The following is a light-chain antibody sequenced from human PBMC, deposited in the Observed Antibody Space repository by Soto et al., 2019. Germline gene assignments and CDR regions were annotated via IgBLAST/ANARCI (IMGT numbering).Light chain of an antibody. V-gene: IGKV1-6*01. Sequence: AIQMTQSPSSLSASLGDRVIITCRASQAIRSDLGWYQQKPGKAPELLIYAASSLQSGVPARFSCSGSCTDLTLTIRSLRPEDSAPYSCLHDYNCPRTFGQGT. CDR1: QAIRSD. J-gene: IGKJ1*01. CDR2: AAS. CDR3: LHDYNCPRT.